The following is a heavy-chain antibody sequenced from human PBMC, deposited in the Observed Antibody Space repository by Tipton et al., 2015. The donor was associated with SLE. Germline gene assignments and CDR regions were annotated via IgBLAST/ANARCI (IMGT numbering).Heavy chain of an antibody. D-gene: IGHD4-23*01. CDR2: VFYTGRT. Sequence: TLSLTCTVSGASFTGDYWSWIRQPPGKGLEWIGYVFYTGRTSYKSSLKSRVNISIAMSSNQFSLKLSAVTAADTAVYYCARDRGGNSSVYVDNWGQGTLVTVSS. CDR1: GASFTGDY. V-gene: IGHV4-59*12. J-gene: IGHJ4*02. CDR3: ARDRGGNSSVYVDN.